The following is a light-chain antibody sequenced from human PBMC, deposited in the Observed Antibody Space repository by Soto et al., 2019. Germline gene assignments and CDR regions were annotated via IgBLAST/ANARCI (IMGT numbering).Light chain of an antibody. J-gene: IGLJ1*01. Sequence: QSVPTQPASVSGSPGHSITISCTGTSSDVGSYNFVSWYQQKPGKAPKLLIYEVTHRPSGISDRFSGSKSGNMASLTISGLQDEDEASYYCCTYARNRLYVFGSGTKLTVL. CDR3: CTYARNRLYV. V-gene: IGLV2-14*01. CDR1: SSDVGSYNF. CDR2: EVT.